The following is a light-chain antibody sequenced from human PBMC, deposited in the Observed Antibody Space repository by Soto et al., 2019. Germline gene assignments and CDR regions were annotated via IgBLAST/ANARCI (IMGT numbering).Light chain of an antibody. Sequence: IVLTQSPGTLSLSPGERATLSCSASQSVSSSDLAWYQQKPGQAPRLLIYSPSGRATGIPDRFSGSGSGTDFTLTISRVEPEDFAVYYCQQYDTFGQGTKLEIK. CDR2: SPS. CDR3: QQYDT. J-gene: IGKJ2*01. CDR1: QSVSSSD. V-gene: IGKV3-20*01.